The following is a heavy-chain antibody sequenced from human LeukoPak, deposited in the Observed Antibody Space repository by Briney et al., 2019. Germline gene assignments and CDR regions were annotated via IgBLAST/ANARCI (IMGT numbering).Heavy chain of an antibody. CDR3: ARDSPDYGGNPGEFYY. V-gene: IGHV3-11*01. Sequence: GGSLRLSCAASGFTFSDYYMSWTRQAPGKGLEWVSYISSSGSTIYYADSVKGRFTISRDNAKNSLYLQMNSLRAEDTAVYYCARDSPDYGGNPGEFYYWGQGTLVTVSS. CDR1: GFTFSDYY. J-gene: IGHJ4*02. D-gene: IGHD4-23*01. CDR2: ISSSGSTI.